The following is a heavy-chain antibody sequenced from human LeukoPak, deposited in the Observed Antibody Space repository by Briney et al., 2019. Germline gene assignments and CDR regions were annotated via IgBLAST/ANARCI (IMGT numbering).Heavy chain of an antibody. Sequence: SETLSLTCTVSGGSISSYYWSWIRQPPGKGLEWVGYIYYSGNTYYNPSLKSRVTVSLDMSKNQFSLKLSSVTAADTAVYYCARHGALRYYDSSGRSFDYWGQGTLVTVSS. CDR3: ARHGALRYYDSSGRSFDY. V-gene: IGHV4-59*08. CDR1: GGSISSYY. J-gene: IGHJ4*02. D-gene: IGHD3-22*01. CDR2: IYYSGNT.